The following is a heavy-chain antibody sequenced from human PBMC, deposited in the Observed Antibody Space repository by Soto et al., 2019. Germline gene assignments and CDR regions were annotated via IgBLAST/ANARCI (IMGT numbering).Heavy chain of an antibody. V-gene: IGHV1-46*01. CDR2: INPSGGST. Sequence: ASVKVSCKASGYTFTRYYVHWVRHAPGQGLEWMGIINPSGGSTSYAQKFQGRVTMTRDTSTSTVYMELSSLRSEDTAVYYCAREGTYSGGFIYNWYDPWGQGTLVTVSS. CDR1: GYTFTRYY. CDR3: AREGTYSGGFIYNWYDP. J-gene: IGHJ5*02. D-gene: IGHD6-19*01.